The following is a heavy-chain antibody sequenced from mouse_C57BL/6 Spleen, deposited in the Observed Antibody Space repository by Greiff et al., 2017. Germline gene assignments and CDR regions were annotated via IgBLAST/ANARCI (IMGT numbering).Heavy chain of an antibody. D-gene: IGHD1-1*01. V-gene: IGHV1-15*01. J-gene: IGHJ2*01. CDR2: IDPETGGT. Sequence: VQLQQSGAELVRPGASVTLSCKASGYTFTDYEMHWVKQPPVHGLEWIGAIDPETGGTAYNQKFKGKAILTADKSSSTAYMELRSLTSEYSAVYYCTRRLLYVDDWCQGTTLTVSS. CDR1: GYTFTDYE. CDR3: TRRLLYVDD.